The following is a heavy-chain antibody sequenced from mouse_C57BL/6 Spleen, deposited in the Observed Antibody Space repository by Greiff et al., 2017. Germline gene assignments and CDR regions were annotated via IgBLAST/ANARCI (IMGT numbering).Heavy chain of an antibody. CDR2: INPNNGGT. CDR3: ARGTRYYGPYWYFDV. Sequence: EVQLQQSGPELVKPGASVKIPCKASGYTFTDYNMDWVKQSHGKSLEWIGDINPNNGGTIYNQKFKGKATLTVDKSSSTAYMELRSLTSEDTAVYYCARGTRYYGPYWYFDVWGTGTTVTVSS. V-gene: IGHV1-18*01. CDR1: GYTFTDYN. J-gene: IGHJ1*03. D-gene: IGHD1-1*01.